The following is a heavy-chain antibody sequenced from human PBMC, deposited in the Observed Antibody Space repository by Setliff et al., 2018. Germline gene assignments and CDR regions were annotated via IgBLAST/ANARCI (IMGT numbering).Heavy chain of an antibody. D-gene: IGHD5-18*01. CDR3: ARTTTPSWIQLWFDY. CDR2: ISAYSGNT. J-gene: IGHJ4*02. V-gene: IGHV1-18*01. Sequence: ASVKVSCKASGGTFSSYTISWVRQAPGQGLEWMGWISAYSGNTNYAQKLQGRVTMTTDTSTSTAYMELSSLRSEDTAVYYCARTTTPSWIQLWFDYWGQGTLVTVSS. CDR1: GGTFSSYT.